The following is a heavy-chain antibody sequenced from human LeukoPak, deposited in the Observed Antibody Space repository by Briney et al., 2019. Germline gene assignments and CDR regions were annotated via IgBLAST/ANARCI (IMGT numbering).Heavy chain of an antibody. CDR2: IYYSGST. V-gene: IGHV4-59*01. CDR1: GGSISSYY. Sequence: SETLSLTCTVSGGSISSYYWSWIRQPPGKGLEWIGYIYYSGSTNYNPSLKSRVTISVDTSKNQFSLKLSSVTADDTAVYYCARVGRAPYCTNGVCLYYYFDYWGQGTLVTVSS. CDR3: ARVGRAPYCTNGVCLYYYFDY. J-gene: IGHJ4*02. D-gene: IGHD2-8*01.